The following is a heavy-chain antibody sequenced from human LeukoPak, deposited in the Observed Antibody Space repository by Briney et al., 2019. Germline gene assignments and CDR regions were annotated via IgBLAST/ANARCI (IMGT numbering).Heavy chain of an antibody. D-gene: IGHD2-2*01. V-gene: IGHV5-51*01. CDR3: ARRQGCSSTSCPPDY. Sequence: GESLKISCRGSGYSFNTYWIGWVRQMPGKGLEWMGIIYPGDSDTRYSPSFQGQVTMSADKSINTAYLQWSSLKASDTAMYYCARRQGCSSTSCPPDYWGQGTLVPVSS. J-gene: IGHJ4*02. CDR2: IYPGDSDT. CDR1: GYSFNTYW.